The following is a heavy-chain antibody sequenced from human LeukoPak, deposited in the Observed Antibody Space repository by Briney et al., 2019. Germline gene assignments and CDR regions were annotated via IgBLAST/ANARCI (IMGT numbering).Heavy chain of an antibody. Sequence: SETLSLTCTVSGGSISSSSYYWGWIRQPPGKGLEWIGYIYYSGSTYYNPSLKSRVTISVDTSKNQFSLKLTTVTAADTAVYYCARGHRFDPWGQGTLVTVSS. J-gene: IGHJ5*02. CDR2: IYYSGST. CDR1: GGSISSSSYY. V-gene: IGHV4-30-4*08. CDR3: ARGHRFDP.